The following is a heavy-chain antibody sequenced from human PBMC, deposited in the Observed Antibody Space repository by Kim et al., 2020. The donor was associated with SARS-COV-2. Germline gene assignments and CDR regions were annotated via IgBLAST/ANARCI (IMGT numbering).Heavy chain of an antibody. D-gene: IGHD6-19*01. V-gene: IGHV1-46*01. CDR2: T. J-gene: IGHJ4*02. CDR3: ARGHSSGHLDY. Sequence: TTYEQNFQGRVTMTRDTSTSTVYMELGSLKSRDTAVYYCARGHSSGHLDYWGQGSLVTV.